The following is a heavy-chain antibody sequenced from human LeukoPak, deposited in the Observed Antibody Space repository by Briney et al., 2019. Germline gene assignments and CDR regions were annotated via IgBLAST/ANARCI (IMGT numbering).Heavy chain of an antibody. V-gene: IGHV5-51*01. CDR2: IYPGDSDT. D-gene: IGHD1-26*01. J-gene: IGHJ4*02. CDR1: GYSFTTYW. CDR3: ARSGNNYYFDS. Sequence: GESLKISCKGSGYSFTTYWIAWVRQMPGKGLEWMGIIYPGDSDTRHSPSFQGQVTISADKSISTVYLQWSSLKASDIAMYYCARSGNNYYFDSWGQGTLVTVSS.